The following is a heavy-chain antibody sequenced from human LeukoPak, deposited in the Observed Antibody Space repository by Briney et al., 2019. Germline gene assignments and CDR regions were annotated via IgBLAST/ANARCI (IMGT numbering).Heavy chain of an antibody. CDR2: IKQDEGEK. J-gene: IGHJ4*02. Sequence: GGSLRLSCTASGFSFSSYWMSWVGQAPGKGLELVGNIKQDEGEKYYVDSVKGRFTISRDNAKNSLYLQMNSLRAEDTAVYYCARPSGYCSSGSCFPFDCWGQGTLVTVSS. D-gene: IGHD2-15*01. CDR3: ARPSGYCSSGSCFPFDC. CDR1: GFSFSSYW. V-gene: IGHV3-7*01.